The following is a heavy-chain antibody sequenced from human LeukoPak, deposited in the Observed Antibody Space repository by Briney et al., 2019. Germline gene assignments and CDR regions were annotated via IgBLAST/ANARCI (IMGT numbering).Heavy chain of an antibody. J-gene: IGHJ4*02. Sequence: GGSLRLSCAASGFTFSDYYMSWFRQAPGKGLEWVSYISSSGSTIYYADSVKGRFTISRDNAKNSLYLQMNSLRAEDTAVYYCARPAGYSSSPDDYWGQGTLVTVSS. V-gene: IGHV3-11*01. CDR3: ARPAGYSSSPDDY. CDR1: GFTFSDYY. D-gene: IGHD6-13*01. CDR2: ISSSGSTI.